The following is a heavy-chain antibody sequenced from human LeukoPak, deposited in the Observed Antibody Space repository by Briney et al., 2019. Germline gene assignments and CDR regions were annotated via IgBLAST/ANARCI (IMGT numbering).Heavy chain of an antibody. CDR1: GGSFSVHD. D-gene: IGHD3-22*01. CDR3: ASLGGDYYDRGYYFDY. Sequence: SETLSLTCDVYGGSFSVHDWSWIRQPPGKGLEWIGYIYYSGSTNYNPSLKSRVTISVDTSKNQFSLKLSSVTAADTAVYYCASLGGDYYDRGYYFDYWGQGTLVTVSS. V-gene: IGHV4-59*11. J-gene: IGHJ4*02. CDR2: IYYSGST.